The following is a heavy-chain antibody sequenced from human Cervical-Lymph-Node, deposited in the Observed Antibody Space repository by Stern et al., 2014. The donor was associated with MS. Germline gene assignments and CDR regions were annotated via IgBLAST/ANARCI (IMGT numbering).Heavy chain of an antibody. CDR1: GLSFRDAA. V-gene: IGHV3-73*01. CDR3: SPASAI. CDR2: IRRKAKNCAT. Sequence: EEQLVESGGGLVQPGGSLKLSCEVSGLSFRDAAVHWVRQASGKGLEWVGRIRRKAKNCATSYSSSVKGRFILSRTDSQNTAFLLMNSLKREDTAVYYCSPASAIWGQGTAVTVSS. J-gene: IGHJ6*02.